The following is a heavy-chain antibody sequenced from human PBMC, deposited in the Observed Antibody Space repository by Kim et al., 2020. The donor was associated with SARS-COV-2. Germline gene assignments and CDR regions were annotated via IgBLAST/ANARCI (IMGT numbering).Heavy chain of an antibody. V-gene: IGHV4-31*02. D-gene: IGHD2-15*01. CDR3: ARSVTPYYYMDV. J-gene: IGHJ6*03. CDR2: T. Sequence: TYYSPSLKSRITMSVDTSKTQFSLKLTSVTAADTAVYYCARSVTPYYYMDVWGKGTTVTVSS.